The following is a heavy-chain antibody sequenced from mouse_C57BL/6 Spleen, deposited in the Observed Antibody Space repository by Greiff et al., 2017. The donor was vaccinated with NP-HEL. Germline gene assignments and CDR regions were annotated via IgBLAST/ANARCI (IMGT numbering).Heavy chain of an antibody. V-gene: IGHV5-16*01. CDR1: GFTFSDYY. Sequence: EVKLMESEGGLVQPGSSMKLSCTASGFTFSDYYMAWVRPVPEKGLEWVANINYDGSSTYYLDSLQSRFIISRDNAKNILYLQMSSLKSEDTATYYCAREAYYYGSSGNWYFDVWGTGTTVTVSS. CDR3: AREAYYYGSSGNWYFDV. D-gene: IGHD1-1*01. J-gene: IGHJ1*03. CDR2: INYDGSST.